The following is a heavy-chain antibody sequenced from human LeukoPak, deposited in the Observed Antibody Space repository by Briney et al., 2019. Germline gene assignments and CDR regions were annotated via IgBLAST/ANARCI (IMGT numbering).Heavy chain of an antibody. J-gene: IGHJ4*02. D-gene: IGHD6-19*01. V-gene: IGHV1-18*01. Sequence: ASVKVSCKASGYTFTSYGTSWVRQAPGQGLEWMGWISGYKDKTNYAQKFQGRVTMTTDTSTSTAYMELRSLRSDDTAVYYCARDREESIAVAGTSDYWGQGTLVTVSS. CDR3: ARDREESIAVAGTSDY. CDR2: ISGYKDKT. CDR1: GYTFTSYG.